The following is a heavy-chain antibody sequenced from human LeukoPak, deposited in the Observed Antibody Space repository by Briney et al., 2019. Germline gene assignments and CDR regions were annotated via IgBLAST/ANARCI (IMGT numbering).Heavy chain of an antibody. CDR2: ISSNSITT. D-gene: IGHD5-18*01. CDR3: ARALVDTSVVTSGLMNWFDP. CDR1: GFTFSSYS. Sequence: PGGSLRLSCAASGFTFSSYSMNWVRQAPGKGLEWLSFISSNSITTYYADSVKGRFTVSRDNAKNSLYLQMNSLRAEDTAMYYCARALVDTSVVTSGLMNWFDPWGQGTVVTVSS. J-gene: IGHJ5*02. V-gene: IGHV3-48*01.